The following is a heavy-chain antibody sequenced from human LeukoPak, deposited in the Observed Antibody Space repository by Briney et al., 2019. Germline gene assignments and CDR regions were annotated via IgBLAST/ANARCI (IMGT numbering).Heavy chain of an antibody. V-gene: IGHV4-59*01. Sequence: PSETLSLTCTVSGGSISSYYWSWIRQPPGKGLEWIGYIYYSGSTNYNPSLKSRVTISVDTSKNQFSLKLSSVTAADTAVYYCARVAGYSGFGPFDYWGQGTLVTVSS. J-gene: IGHJ4*02. CDR2: IYYSGST. CDR3: ARVAGYSGFGPFDY. D-gene: IGHD5-12*01. CDR1: GGSISSYY.